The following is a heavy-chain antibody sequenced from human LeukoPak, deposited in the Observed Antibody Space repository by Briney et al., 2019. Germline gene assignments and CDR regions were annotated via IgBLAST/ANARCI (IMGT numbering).Heavy chain of an antibody. CDR1: GFTFSSYW. CDR2: IVSDGSNT. D-gene: IGHD4-23*01. V-gene: IGHV3-74*01. Sequence: GGSLRLSCAASGFTFSSYWMNWVRQVPGKGLVWVSRIVSDGSNTNFADSVKGRFTISRDNAKNTLYLQMNSLRVEDTAVYYCARGRPHGNDYWGQGTLVTVSS. CDR3: ARGRPHGNDY. J-gene: IGHJ4*02.